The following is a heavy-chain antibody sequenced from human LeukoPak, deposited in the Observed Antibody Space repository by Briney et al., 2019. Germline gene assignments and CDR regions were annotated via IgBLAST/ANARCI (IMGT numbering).Heavy chain of an antibody. V-gene: IGHV4-39*07. D-gene: IGHD3-10*01. Sequence: PSETLSLTCTVSGGSISSSGYYWGWIRQPPGKGLEWIGSIYYSESTYYNPSLKSRVTISVDTSKNQFSLNLSSVTAADTAVYYCARVGWFGELLASNWFDPWGQGTLVTVSS. CDR3: ARVGWFGELLASNWFDP. J-gene: IGHJ5*02. CDR2: IYYSEST. CDR1: GGSISSSGYY.